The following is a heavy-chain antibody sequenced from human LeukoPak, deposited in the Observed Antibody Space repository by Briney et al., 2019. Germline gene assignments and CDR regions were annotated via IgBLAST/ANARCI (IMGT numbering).Heavy chain of an antibody. Sequence: GGSLRLSCVVSGFSLRTYAMSWVRQAPGKGLEWVTTIRGGGFSRYYADSVKGRVSISKDDSKNTVSLEVDNLGVEDTAIYYCAKHKGGGLGNDAFDMWGPGTMLIVSS. CDR1: GFSLRTYA. V-gene: IGHV3-23*01. CDR2: IRGGGFSR. J-gene: IGHJ3*02. CDR3: AKHKGGGLGNDAFDM. D-gene: IGHD2-15*01.